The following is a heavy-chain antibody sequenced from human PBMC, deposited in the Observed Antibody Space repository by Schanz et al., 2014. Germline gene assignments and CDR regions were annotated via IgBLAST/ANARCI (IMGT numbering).Heavy chain of an antibody. J-gene: IGHJ4*02. CDR3: AKELRPGTERPRGNFDY. CDR1: GFTVSNNY. D-gene: IGHD1-7*01. CDR2: IYSGGRP. V-gene: IGHV3-66*01. Sequence: EVQLVESGGGLVQPGGSLRLSCGASGFTVSNNYMNWVRQAPGKGLEWVSVIYSGGRPYYADSVKGRFTISRDNSKNTLSLQMNSLRAEDTAVYYCAKELRPGTERPRGNFDYWGQGTLVTVSS.